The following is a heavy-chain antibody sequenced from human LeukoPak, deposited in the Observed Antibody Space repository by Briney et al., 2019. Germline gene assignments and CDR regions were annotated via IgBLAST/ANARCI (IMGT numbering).Heavy chain of an antibody. J-gene: IGHJ3*02. D-gene: IGHD3-22*01. CDR2: MSHDGSYE. Sequence: GGSLRLSCAASGFIFTSYDMHWVRQAPGKGLEWVADMSHDGSYENYADSVKGRFTISRDSSKNTLYLQMNSLRAEDTAVYFCAKPNQSGCYPPYAFDIWGQGTMVTVSS. CDR3: AKPNQSGCYPPYAFDI. V-gene: IGHV3-30*18. CDR1: GFIFTSYD.